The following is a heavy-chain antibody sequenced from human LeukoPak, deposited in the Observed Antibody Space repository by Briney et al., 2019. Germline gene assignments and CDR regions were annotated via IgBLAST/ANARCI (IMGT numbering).Heavy chain of an antibody. CDR1: GFTFSSYS. CDR2: ISSSSSTI. Sequence: GGSLRLSCAASGFTFSSYSMNWVRQAPGKGLEWVSYISSSSSTIYYADSVKGRFTISRDNAKNSLYLQMNSLRAEDTAVYYCARDKGITMVRGVPPPPHIDYWGQGTLVTVSS. CDR3: ARDKGITMVRGVPPPPHIDY. V-gene: IGHV3-48*04. J-gene: IGHJ4*02. D-gene: IGHD3-10*01.